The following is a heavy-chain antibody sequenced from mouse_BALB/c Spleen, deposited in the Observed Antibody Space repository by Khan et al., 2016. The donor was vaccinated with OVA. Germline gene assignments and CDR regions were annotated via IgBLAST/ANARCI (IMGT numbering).Heavy chain of an antibody. CDR3: ARSIMAN. CDR1: GYSITSDYA. J-gene: IGHJ2*01. V-gene: IGHV3-2*02. CDR2: ISYSGST. Sequence: EVKLQESGPGLVKPSQSLSLTCTVTGYSITSDYAWNWIRQFPGNKLEWMGYISYSGSTSYNPSLKSRISITRDTSKNQFFLQLTSVTTEDTATYYCARSIMANWGQGTTLTVSS.